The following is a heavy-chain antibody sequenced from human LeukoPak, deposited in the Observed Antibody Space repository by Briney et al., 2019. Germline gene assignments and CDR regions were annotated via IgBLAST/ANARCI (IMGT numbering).Heavy chain of an antibody. V-gene: IGHV4-38-2*02. D-gene: IGHD2-15*01. Sequence: SETLSLTCIVSDYSISSGYYWAWIRQSPGKGLEWIGSLYHSGSTYYNPSLKGRVTMLVDTSKNLFSLDLKYVTAADTAVYYCARTLYCGGGSCSPDYWGQGTLITVSS. J-gene: IGHJ4*02. CDR2: LYHSGST. CDR1: DYSISSGYY. CDR3: ARTLYCGGGSCSPDY.